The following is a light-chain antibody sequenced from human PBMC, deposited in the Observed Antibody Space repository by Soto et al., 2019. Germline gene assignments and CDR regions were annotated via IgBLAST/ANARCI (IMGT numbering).Light chain of an antibody. Sequence: QSVLTQPPSASGSPGQSVAISCTGTSSDVGGYNYVSWYQQHPGKAPKLMIYEVNNRPSGVPYRFSGSKSGNTASLTVSGLQAEDESDYYSSSYAGSSNVFGTGTKVTVL. CDR1: SSDVGGYNY. CDR3: SSYAGSSNV. J-gene: IGLJ1*01. CDR2: EVN. V-gene: IGLV2-8*01.